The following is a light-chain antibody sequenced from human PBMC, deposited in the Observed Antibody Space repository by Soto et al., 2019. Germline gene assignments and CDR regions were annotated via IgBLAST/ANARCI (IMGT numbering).Light chain of an antibody. CDR2: GAS. V-gene: IGKV3-20*01. CDR1: QSVSASY. J-gene: IGKJ4*01. CDR3: QQYGSSLLT. Sequence: EIVLTQSPGTLSLSPGERAALSCRASQSVSASYLAWYQQKPGQAPRLLLYGASRRATGIPDRFSGSGTGTDFTLTIRSLEPEDFAVYYCQQYGSSLLTFGGGTKVDIK.